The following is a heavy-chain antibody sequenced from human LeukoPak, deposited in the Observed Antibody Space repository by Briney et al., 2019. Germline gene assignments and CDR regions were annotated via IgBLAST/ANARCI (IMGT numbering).Heavy chain of an antibody. Sequence: PSETLSLTCTVSGGSISSSSYYWSWIRQPPGQGLEWIGEINHSGRTNYNPSLMSRVTISVDTSKNQFSLNLNSVTAADTAVYYCARVDYGDYSKDFDYWGQGTLVTVSS. CDR3: ARVDYGDYSKDFDY. CDR2: INHSGRT. D-gene: IGHD4-17*01. CDR1: GGSISSSSYY. V-gene: IGHV4-39*01. J-gene: IGHJ4*02.